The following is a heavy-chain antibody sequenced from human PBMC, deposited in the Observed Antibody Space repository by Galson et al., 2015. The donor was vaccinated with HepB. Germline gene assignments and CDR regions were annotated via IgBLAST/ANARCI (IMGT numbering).Heavy chain of an antibody. Sequence: SLRLSCAASGFTFSSYSMNWVRQAPGKGLEWVSYISSSSSTIYYADSVKGRFTISRDNAKNSLYLQMNSLRDEDTAVYYCARKNYGSGSYWFDPWGQGTLVTVSS. CDR3: ARKNYGSGSYWFDP. J-gene: IGHJ5*02. CDR2: ISSSSSTI. V-gene: IGHV3-48*02. D-gene: IGHD3-10*01. CDR1: GFTFSSYS.